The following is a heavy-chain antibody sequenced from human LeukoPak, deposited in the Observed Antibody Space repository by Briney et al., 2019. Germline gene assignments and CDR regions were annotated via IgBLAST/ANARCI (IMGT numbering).Heavy chain of an antibody. V-gene: IGHV3-33*01. Sequence: PGGSLRLSCAASGFTFSSYGMRWVRQAPGKGLEWVAVIWYDGSNKYYADSVKGRFTISRDNSKNTLYLQMNSLRAEDTAVYYCVEGSRYSRHWGQGTLVTLSS. CDR3: VEGSRYSRH. CDR2: IWYDGSNK. CDR1: GFTFSSYG. D-gene: IGHD6-13*01. J-gene: IGHJ4*02.